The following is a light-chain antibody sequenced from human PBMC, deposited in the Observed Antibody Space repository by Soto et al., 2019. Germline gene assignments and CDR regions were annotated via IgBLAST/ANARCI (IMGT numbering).Light chain of an antibody. CDR3: LQDYGDSWM. J-gene: IGKJ1*01. CDR1: RDVGSD. V-gene: IGKV1-6*01. Sequence: QMTQSPSSLSASVGEKIIITCRASRDVGSDVSWYQQKPGQAPKLLIYAASNLYTGVPSRFSGSRSGTEFTLTISSLQPEDFASYYCLQDYGDSWMFGQGTKVEIE. CDR2: AAS.